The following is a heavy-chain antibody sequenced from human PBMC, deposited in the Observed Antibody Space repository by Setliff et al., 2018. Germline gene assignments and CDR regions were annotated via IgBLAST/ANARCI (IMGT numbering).Heavy chain of an antibody. Sequence: PSETLSLTCTVSGDSISSHYWSWIRQPPGKGLEWIGFIYSSGSTNYNPSLKSRVTISVDTSKNQVSLKLGSVTAADTAMYYCARGSYFYDSSGYYPGWGAFDIWGQGTMVTVSS. CDR2: IYSSGST. CDR3: ARGSYFYDSSGYYPGWGAFDI. D-gene: IGHD3-22*01. CDR1: GDSISSHY. V-gene: IGHV4-59*11. J-gene: IGHJ3*02.